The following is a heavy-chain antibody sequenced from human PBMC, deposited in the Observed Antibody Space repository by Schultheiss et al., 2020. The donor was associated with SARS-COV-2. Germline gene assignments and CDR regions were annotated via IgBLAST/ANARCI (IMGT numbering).Heavy chain of an antibody. V-gene: IGHV3-33*03. Sequence: GGSLRLSCAASGFTFSSYGMHWVRQAPGKGLEWVAVIWYDGSNKYYADSVKGRFTVSRDNAGNTLYLQMNSLRPEDTAVYYCATQGRVPPNKYYYYMDVWGKGTTVTVSS. J-gene: IGHJ6*03. CDR1: GFTFSSYG. CDR3: ATQGRVPPNKYYYYMDV. D-gene: IGHD1/OR15-1a*01. CDR2: IWYDGSNK.